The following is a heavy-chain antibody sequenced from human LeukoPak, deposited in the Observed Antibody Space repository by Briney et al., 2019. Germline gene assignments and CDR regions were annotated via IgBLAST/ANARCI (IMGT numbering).Heavy chain of an antibody. D-gene: IGHD6-13*01. Sequence: GRSLRLSCAASGFTFSSYAMHWVRQAPGKGLEWVAVISYDGSNKYYADSVKGRFTISRDNSKNTLYLQMNSLRAEDTAVYYCARENTGIAAAGLRWGQGTLLTVSS. CDR3: ARENTGIAAAGLR. CDR2: ISYDGSNK. CDR1: GFTFSSYA. J-gene: IGHJ4*02. V-gene: IGHV3-30*04.